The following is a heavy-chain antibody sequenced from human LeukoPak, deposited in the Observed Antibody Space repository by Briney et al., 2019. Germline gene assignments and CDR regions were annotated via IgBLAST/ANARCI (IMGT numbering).Heavy chain of an antibody. D-gene: IGHD1-26*01. CDR2: LSYDGSIK. CDR1: GFIFSNYD. J-gene: IGHJ4*02. CDR3: AKDGRIVGATTFDY. V-gene: IGHV3-30*18. Sequence: GGPLRLSCAASGFIFSNYDMHWVRQAPGKGLEWVAFLSYDGSIKYYADSVQGRFTISRDNSKNTLYLQMNSLRAEDTAVYYCAKDGRIVGATTFDYWGQGTLVTVSS.